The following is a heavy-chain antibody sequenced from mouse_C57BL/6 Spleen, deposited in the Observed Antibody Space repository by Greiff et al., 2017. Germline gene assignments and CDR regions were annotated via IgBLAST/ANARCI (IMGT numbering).Heavy chain of an antibody. Sequence: QVQLKQPGAELVRPGSSVKLSCKASGYTFTSYWMDWVKQRPGQGLEWIGNIYPSDSETHYNQKFKDKATLTVDKSSSTAYMQLSSLTSEDSAVYYCAREGLEGFAYWGQGTLVTVSA. CDR1: GYTFTSYW. CDR2: IYPSDSET. V-gene: IGHV1-61*01. J-gene: IGHJ3*01. D-gene: IGHD3-3*01. CDR3: AREGLEGFAY.